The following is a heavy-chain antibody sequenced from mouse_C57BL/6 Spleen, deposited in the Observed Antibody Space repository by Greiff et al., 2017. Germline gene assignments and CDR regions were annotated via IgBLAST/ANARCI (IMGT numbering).Heavy chain of an antibody. Sequence: QVQLQQPGAELVKPGASVKMSCKASGYTFTSYWITWVKQRPGQGLEWIGDIYPGSGSTTYNEKFKSKATLTVDTSSSTAYMQLSSLTSEDSAVYYCASGDSSGYETWFAGWGQGALVTVSA. CDR3: ASGDSSGYETWFAG. D-gene: IGHD3-2*02. CDR1: GYTFTSYW. J-gene: IGHJ3*01. V-gene: IGHV1-55*01. CDR2: IYPGSGST.